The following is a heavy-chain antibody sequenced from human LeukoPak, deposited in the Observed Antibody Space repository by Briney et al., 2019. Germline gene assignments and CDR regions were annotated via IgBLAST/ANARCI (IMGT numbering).Heavy chain of an antibody. V-gene: IGHV3-49*04. CDR1: GFTFGDYA. CDR3: TRDQTPYY. Sequence: GGSLRLSCTASGFTFGDYAMTWVRQAPGKGLEWVGFIRSKVYGGTPEYAASVKGRFTISRDDSKGIAYLQVNSLKTEDTAVYYCTRDQTPYYWGQGTLVTVSS. J-gene: IGHJ4*02. CDR2: IRSKVYGGTP.